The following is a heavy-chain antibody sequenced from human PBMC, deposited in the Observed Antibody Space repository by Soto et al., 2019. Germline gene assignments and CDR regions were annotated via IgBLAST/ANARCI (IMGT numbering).Heavy chain of an antibody. D-gene: IGHD1-26*01. CDR2: VYHSGTT. CDR1: GASIGTNNW. J-gene: IGHJ4*02. V-gene: IGHV4-4*02. Sequence: QVQLQESGPGLVEPSGTLSLTCAVSGASIGTNNWWIWVRQPPGKGLEWIGEVYHSGTTTCNPALKSLVTISIDNSKTPFSLRLTSMTAADTAVYYCAVQGAGASDYWSQGTLVTVSS. CDR3: AVQGAGASDY.